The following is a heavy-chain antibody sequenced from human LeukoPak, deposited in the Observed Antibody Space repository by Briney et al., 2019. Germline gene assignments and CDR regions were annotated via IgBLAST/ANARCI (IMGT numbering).Heavy chain of an antibody. CDR3: ARTVRYFDL. J-gene: IGHJ2*01. V-gene: IGHV4-59*01. CDR1: GGSISSYY. CDR2: IYYSGST. Sequence: SETLSLTCTVSGGSISSYYWSWIRQPPGRGLEWIGYIYYSGSTNYNPSLESRVTISVDTSKNQFSLKLSSVTAADTAVYYCARTVRYFDLWGRGTLVTVSS.